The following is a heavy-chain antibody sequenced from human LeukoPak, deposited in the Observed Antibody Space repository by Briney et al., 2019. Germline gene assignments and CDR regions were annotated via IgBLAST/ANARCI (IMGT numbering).Heavy chain of an antibody. CDR3: ARDKSIHLGYDYVWGSYRHYFDY. D-gene: IGHD3-16*02. Sequence: SETLSLTCTVSGGSISSYYWSWIRQPAGKGLEWIERIYTSGSTNYNPSLKSRVTMSVDTSKNQFSLKLSSVTAADTAVYYCARDKSIHLGYDYVWGSYRHYFDYWGQGTLVTVSS. J-gene: IGHJ4*02. CDR1: GGSISSYY. CDR2: IYTSGST. V-gene: IGHV4-4*07.